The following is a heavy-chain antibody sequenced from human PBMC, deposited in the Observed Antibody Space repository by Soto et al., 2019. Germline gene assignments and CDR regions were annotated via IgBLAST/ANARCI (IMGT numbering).Heavy chain of an antibody. CDR1: GFSLSTSGMR. J-gene: IGHJ4*02. CDR2: IDWDDDK. Sequence: PTLVNPTQTRTLTCTFSGFSLSTSGMRVSWIRQPPGKALEWLARIDWDDDKFYSTSLKTRLTISKDTSKNQVVLTMTNMDPVDTATYYCARYSNGYFDYWGQGTLVTVSS. D-gene: IGHD6-13*01. CDR3: ARYSNGYFDY. V-gene: IGHV2-70*04.